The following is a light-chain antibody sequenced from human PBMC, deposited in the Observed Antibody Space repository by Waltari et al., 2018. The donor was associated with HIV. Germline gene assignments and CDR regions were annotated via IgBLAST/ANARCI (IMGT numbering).Light chain of an antibody. CDR3: QQYYSSPFS. Sequence: DIVMTQSPDSLAVSLGERATINCKSSQSVLYSSNNKSYLAWYQQKPGQPPKVLIYWASTRESGVPDRFSGSGYGTDVTLTISSLQAEDVAVYYCQQYYSSPFSFGPGTKVDIK. V-gene: IGKV4-1*01. J-gene: IGKJ3*01. CDR2: WAS. CDR1: QSVLYSSNNKSY.